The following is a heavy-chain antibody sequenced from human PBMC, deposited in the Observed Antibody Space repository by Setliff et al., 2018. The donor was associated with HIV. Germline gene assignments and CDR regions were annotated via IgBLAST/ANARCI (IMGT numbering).Heavy chain of an antibody. CDR2: INVVNVNT. CDR1: GYSFTSYT. V-gene: IGHV1-3*01. D-gene: IGHD6-19*01. Sequence: ASVKVSCKTSGYSFTSYTMHWLRQAPGQRPEWVGWINVVNVNTKYSQKFQGRVTITRDTAATTAYMELRSLRSEDTAVYYCARGRGLYSSGYFIDYWGQGTLVTV. J-gene: IGHJ4*02. CDR3: ARGRGLYSSGYFIDY.